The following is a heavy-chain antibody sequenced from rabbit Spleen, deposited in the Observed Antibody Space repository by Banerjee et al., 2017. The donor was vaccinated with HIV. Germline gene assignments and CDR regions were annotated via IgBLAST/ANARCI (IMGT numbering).Heavy chain of an antibody. CDR1: GIDFSSYYY. J-gene: IGHJ6*01. D-gene: IGHD8-1*01. CDR3: ARDSGSSFSTYGMDL. CDR2: INIVTGKT. V-gene: IGHV1S40*01. Sequence: QSLEESGGDLVKPGASLTLTCKASGIDFSSYYYMCWVRQAPGKGLEWIACINIVTGKTVYASWAKGRFIMSRTSSTTVFLQMTSLTAADTATYFCARDSGSSFSTYGMDLWGPGTLVTVS.